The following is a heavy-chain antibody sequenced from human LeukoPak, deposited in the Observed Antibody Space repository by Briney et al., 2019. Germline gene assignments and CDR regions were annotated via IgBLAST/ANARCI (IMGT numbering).Heavy chain of an antibody. V-gene: IGHV4-38-2*01. CDR3: ARGARSAYCSSTSCHYYYYMDV. J-gene: IGHJ6*03. CDR2: IYHSGST. D-gene: IGHD2-2*01. CDR1: GYSISSGYY. Sequence: SETLSHTCAVSGYSISSGYYWGWIRQPPGKGLEWIGSIYHSGSTYYNPSLKSRVTISVDTSKNQFSLKLSSVTAADTAVYYCARGARSAYCSSTSCHYYYYMDVWGKGTTVTVSS.